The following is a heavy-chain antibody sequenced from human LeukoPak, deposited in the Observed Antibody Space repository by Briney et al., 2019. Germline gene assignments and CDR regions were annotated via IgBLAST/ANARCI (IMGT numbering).Heavy chain of an antibody. Sequence: PGGSLRLSCAASGFTFSSYSMNWVRQAPGKGLEWVSSISSSSSYIYYADSVRGRFTISRDNAENSLYLQMNSLRAEDTAVYYCARDTLYCSGGSCYSHYYGMDAWGKGTTVTVSS. CDR2: ISSSSSYI. CDR3: ARDTLYCSGGSCYSHYYGMDA. D-gene: IGHD2-15*01. J-gene: IGHJ6*04. V-gene: IGHV3-21*01. CDR1: GFTFSSYS.